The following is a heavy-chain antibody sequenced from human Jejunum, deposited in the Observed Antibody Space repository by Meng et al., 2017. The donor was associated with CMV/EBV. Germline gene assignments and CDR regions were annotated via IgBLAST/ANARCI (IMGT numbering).Heavy chain of an antibody. J-gene: IGHJ4*02. Sequence: GLTFSNHGMHWVRQGPGKGLEWVAFIRNDGSEKCYADSVKGRFTISRDNSQNTMWLQMNSLRAEDTAVYYCVKDKGVRYLEWFSVRGQKTMVTVSS. CDR1: GLTFSNHG. CDR3: VKDKGVRYLEWFSV. D-gene: IGHD3-3*01. V-gene: IGHV3-30*02. CDR2: IRNDGSEK.